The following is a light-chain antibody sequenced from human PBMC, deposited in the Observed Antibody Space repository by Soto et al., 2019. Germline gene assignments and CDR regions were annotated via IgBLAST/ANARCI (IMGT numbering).Light chain of an antibody. Sequence: LTQPHSVSESPGKTVTISCTRSSGSIASNYVQWYQQRPGTAPTTVIYEDHQRPSGVPDRFSGSIDSSSNSASLTIPALKTDDDSDYYCQSYDSRYGVFGGGTKLTVL. CDR1: SGSIASNY. CDR2: EDH. V-gene: IGLV6-57*04. CDR3: QSYDSRYGV. J-gene: IGLJ3*02.